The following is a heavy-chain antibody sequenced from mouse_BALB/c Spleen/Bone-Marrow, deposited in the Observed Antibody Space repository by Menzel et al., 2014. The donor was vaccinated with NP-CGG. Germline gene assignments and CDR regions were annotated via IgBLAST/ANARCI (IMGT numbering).Heavy chain of an antibody. V-gene: IGHV1-69*02. CDR1: GYTFTSYW. CDR3: ARSHGYYPYWYFDV. Sequence: VQLQQSGAELVKPGAPVKLSCKASGYTFTSYWMNWVKQRPGRGLEWIGRIDPSDSETHYNQKFEDKATLTVDKSSSTAYIQLSSLTSEDSAVYYCARSHGYYPYWYFDVWGAGTTVTVSS. CDR2: IDPSDSET. D-gene: IGHD2-3*01. J-gene: IGHJ1*01.